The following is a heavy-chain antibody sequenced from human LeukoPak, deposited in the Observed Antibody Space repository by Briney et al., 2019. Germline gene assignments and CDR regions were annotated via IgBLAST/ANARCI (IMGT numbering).Heavy chain of an antibody. CDR3: ARQDEDSSGYYYGMVD. D-gene: IGHD3-22*01. Sequence: ASETLSLTCTVSGGSISSGGYYWSWIRLHPGKGLEWIGYIYYSGSTYYNPSLKSRVTISVDTSKNQFSLKLSSVTAADTAVYYCARQDEDSSGYYYGMVDWGQGTLVTVSS. J-gene: IGHJ4*02. V-gene: IGHV4-31*03. CDR1: GGSISSGGYY. CDR2: IYYSGST.